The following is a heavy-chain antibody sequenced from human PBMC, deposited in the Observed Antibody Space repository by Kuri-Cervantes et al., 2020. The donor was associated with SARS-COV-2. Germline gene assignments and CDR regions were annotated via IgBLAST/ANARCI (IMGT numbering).Heavy chain of an antibody. CDR1: GFIFSNYG. Sequence: GGSLRLSCAASGFIFSNYGIHWVRQAPGKGLEWVAVISHDGSNKYYADSVKGQFTISRDNSKDTVFLRLNSLRVEDTAVYYCARDSASRVAVGATITGHWGQGTLVTVSS. CDR2: ISHDGSNK. V-gene: IGHV3-30*03. J-gene: IGHJ4*02. CDR3: ARDSASRVAVGATITGH. D-gene: IGHD1-26*01.